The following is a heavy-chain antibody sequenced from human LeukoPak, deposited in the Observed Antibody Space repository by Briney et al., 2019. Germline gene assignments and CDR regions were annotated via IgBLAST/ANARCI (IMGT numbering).Heavy chain of an antibody. D-gene: IGHD3-22*01. CDR1: GGSISSSSHY. CDR3: ARHPTYYYDSSGYRDY. CDR2: IYYSGST. Sequence: SETLSLTCTVSGGSISSSSHYWGSIRQPPGKGLEWIGSIYYSGSTYYNPSLKSRVTISVDTSKNQFSLKLSSVTAADTAVYYCARHPTYYYDSSGYRDYWGQGTLVTVSS. J-gene: IGHJ4*02. V-gene: IGHV4-39*01.